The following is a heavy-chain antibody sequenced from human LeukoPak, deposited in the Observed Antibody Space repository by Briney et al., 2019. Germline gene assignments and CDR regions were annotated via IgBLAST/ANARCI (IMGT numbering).Heavy chain of an antibody. J-gene: IGHJ4*02. CDR2: IGGSGGGT. D-gene: IGHD5-18*01. Sequence: PGGSLRLSCAASGFTFSNYAMSCVRQAPGKGLEWVSAIGGSGGGTYYADSVKGRFTISRDKSKNTLYLQMNSLRAEDTAVYYCAKAHLTDLVTSSFDYWGQGTLVTVSS. CDR1: GFTFSNYA. CDR3: AKAHLTDLVTSSFDY. V-gene: IGHV3-23*01.